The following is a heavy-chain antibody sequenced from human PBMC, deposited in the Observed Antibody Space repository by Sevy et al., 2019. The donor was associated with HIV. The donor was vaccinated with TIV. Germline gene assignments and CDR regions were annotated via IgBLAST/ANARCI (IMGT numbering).Heavy chain of an antibody. CDR2: LKSDVYGGTV. Sequence: GGSLRLSCTASAFTFGDYCMSWVRQAPGKGLEWVAFLKSDVYGGTVDHAASVRGRFVISRDDSKTIAYLQMNELKTEDTGVYYCTRWKAAQSIFDYWGQGALVTVSS. V-gene: IGHV3-49*04. CDR1: AFTFGDYC. D-gene: IGHD6-13*01. CDR3: TRWKAAQSIFDY. J-gene: IGHJ4*02.